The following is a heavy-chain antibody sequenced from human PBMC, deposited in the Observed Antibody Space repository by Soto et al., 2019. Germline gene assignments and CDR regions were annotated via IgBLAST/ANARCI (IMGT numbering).Heavy chain of an antibody. Sequence: GGSLRLSCAASGFTFSSYGMHWVRQAPGKGLEWVAVISYDGSNKYYADSVKGRFTISRDNSKNTLYLQMNSLRAEDTAVYYCAKDPYSGGYYYYYMDVWGKGTTVTVSS. CDR1: GFTFSSYG. J-gene: IGHJ6*03. CDR3: AKDPYSGGYYYYYMDV. V-gene: IGHV3-30*18. CDR2: ISYDGSNK. D-gene: IGHD1-26*01.